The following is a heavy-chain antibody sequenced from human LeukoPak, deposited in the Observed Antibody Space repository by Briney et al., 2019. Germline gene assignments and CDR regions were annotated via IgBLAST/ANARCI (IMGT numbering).Heavy chain of an antibody. CDR2: ICGSGGST. CDR1: GFTFSCYA. CDR3: ANSGLLLHRDAFDI. D-gene: IGHD3-22*01. V-gene: IGHV3-23*01. Sequence: GGSLRLPCRASGFTFSCYAMSCVRDAPGKGLEGVSSICGSGGSTYHADPVKGRFTISRDNSKNTLYLQMNRRRAEDTAVYYCANSGLLLHRDAFDIWGQGTMVTVSS. J-gene: IGHJ3*02.